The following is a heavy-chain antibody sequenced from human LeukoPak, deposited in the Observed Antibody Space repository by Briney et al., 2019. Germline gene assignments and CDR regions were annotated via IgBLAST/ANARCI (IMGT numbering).Heavy chain of an antibody. Sequence: SVKVSCKASGGTFSSYAISWVRQAPGQGLEWMGGIIPIFGTANYAQKFQGRGTITTDESTSIAYMELSSLRSEDTAVYYCARAEAGYDILTGYPPYYYYYMDVWGKGTTVTVSS. D-gene: IGHD3-9*01. CDR1: GGTFSSYA. CDR3: ARAEAGYDILTGYPPYYYYYMDV. CDR2: IIPIFGTA. J-gene: IGHJ6*03. V-gene: IGHV1-69*05.